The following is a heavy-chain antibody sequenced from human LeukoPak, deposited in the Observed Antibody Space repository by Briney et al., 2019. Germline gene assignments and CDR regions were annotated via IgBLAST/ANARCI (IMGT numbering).Heavy chain of an antibody. CDR2: IYPGDSDT. CDR3: ARRAASLGVRAQYYFDY. CDR1: GYSFTSYW. D-gene: IGHD3-10*01. Sequence: GESLKISCKGSGYSFTSYWIGWVRQMPGKGLEWMGIIYPGDSDTRYSPSFQGQVTISADKSISTAYLLWSSLKASDTAIYYCARRAASLGVRAQYYFDYWGQGILVTVSS. J-gene: IGHJ4*02. V-gene: IGHV5-51*01.